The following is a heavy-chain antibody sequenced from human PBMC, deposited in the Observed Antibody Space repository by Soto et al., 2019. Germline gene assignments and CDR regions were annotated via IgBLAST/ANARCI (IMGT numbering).Heavy chain of an antibody. V-gene: IGHV3-15*07. CDR2: IKTKTDGGTT. D-gene: IGHD3-16*01. CDR3: TSTHYDYVWGRCAFDI. Sequence: PGGSLRLSCAASGFTFSNAWMNWVRQAPGKGLEWVGRIKTKTDGGTTDYAAPVKGRFTISRDDSKNTLYLQINSLKTEDTAVYYCTSTHYDYVWGRCAFDIWGQGTMVTVSS. CDR1: GFTFSNAW. J-gene: IGHJ3*02.